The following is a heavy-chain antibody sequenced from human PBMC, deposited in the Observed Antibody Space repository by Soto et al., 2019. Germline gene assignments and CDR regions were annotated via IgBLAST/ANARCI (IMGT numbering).Heavy chain of an antibody. Sequence: ASVKVSCKASGYTFTGYYMHWVRQAPGQGLEWMGWINPNSGGTNYAQKFQGWVTMTRDTSISTAYMELSRLRSDDTAVYYCARARVYDYIWGSYPPDAFDIWGQGTMVTVSS. CDR3: ARARVYDYIWGSYPPDAFDI. D-gene: IGHD3-16*02. CDR1: GYTFTGYY. V-gene: IGHV1-2*04. CDR2: INPNSGGT. J-gene: IGHJ3*02.